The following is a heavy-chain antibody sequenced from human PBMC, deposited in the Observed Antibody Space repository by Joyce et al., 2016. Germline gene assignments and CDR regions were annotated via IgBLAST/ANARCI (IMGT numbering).Heavy chain of an antibody. CDR2: IKSKAAGGTT. V-gene: IGHV3-15*01. CDR3: TADLPGGISDYFDY. J-gene: IGHJ4*02. D-gene: IGHD4-23*01. Sequence: EVQVVESGGDLVQPGESLRLSCAACGFTFSNAWMSGVRQALGKGLEWIARIKSKAAGGTTDYAAPVKGRFTISRDDSNNMLYLQMNSLKTEDTAVYYCTADLPGGISDYFDYWGQGTLVTVSS. CDR1: GFTFSNAW.